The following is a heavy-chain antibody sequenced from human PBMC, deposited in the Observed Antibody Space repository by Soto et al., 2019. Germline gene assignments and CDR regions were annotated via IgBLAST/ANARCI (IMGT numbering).Heavy chain of an antibody. CDR1: LFIVSDNY. CDR3: ATRMTTAPY. CDR2: IYSGGGT. J-gene: IGHJ4*02. Sequence: EVWLVQSGGGLVQPGGSLRLSCAASLFIVSDNYMSWVRQAPGKGLEWVSLIYSGGGTDYAESVKGRFTISRDNSKNTLYLQMNSLKAEDTGIYYCATRMTTAPYWGQGTVVTVSS. D-gene: IGHD4-17*01. V-gene: IGHV3-66*01.